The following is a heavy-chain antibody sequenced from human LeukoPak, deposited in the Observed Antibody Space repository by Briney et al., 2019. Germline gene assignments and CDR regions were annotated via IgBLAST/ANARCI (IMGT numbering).Heavy chain of an antibody. J-gene: IGHJ4*02. Sequence: PGGSLRLSCAASRFTFSSYGMHWVRQAPGKGLEWVTFIWYDGRDTDYADSVKGRFTISRDNSRNTLYLQINSLRAEDTAVYYCARLYCSGGSCYSVDYWGQGTLVTVSS. V-gene: IGHV3-33*01. D-gene: IGHD2-15*01. CDR3: ARLYCSGGSCYSVDY. CDR2: IWYDGRDT. CDR1: RFTFSSYG.